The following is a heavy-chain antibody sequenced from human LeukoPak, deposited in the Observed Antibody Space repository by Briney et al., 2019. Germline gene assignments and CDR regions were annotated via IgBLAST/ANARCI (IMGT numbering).Heavy chain of an antibody. CDR1: GFTYSSYS. Sequence: PGGSLRLSCAASGFTYSSYSMNWVRQAPGKGLEWVSYISSSSSTIYYADSVKGRFTISRDNAKNSLYLQMNSLRDEDTAVYYCAREPEGIAYCGGDCYSGSYWGQGTLVTVSS. CDR2: ISSSSSTI. D-gene: IGHD2-21*02. CDR3: AREPEGIAYCGGDCYSGSY. J-gene: IGHJ4*02. V-gene: IGHV3-48*02.